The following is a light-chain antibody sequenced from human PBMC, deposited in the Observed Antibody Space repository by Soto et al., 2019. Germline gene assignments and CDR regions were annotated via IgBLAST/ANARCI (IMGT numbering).Light chain of an antibody. J-gene: IGKJ1*01. V-gene: IGKV3-15*01. CDR1: QSVSNN. Sequence: EIVMTQSPATLSVSPGERATLSCRASQSVSNNIAWYQQRPGQAPRLLIFTASIRATGIPARFSGSGSGTEFSLIISSLQSEDVAVYYCHHYNNWPWTLGQGTKVEIK. CDR3: HHYNNWPWT. CDR2: TAS.